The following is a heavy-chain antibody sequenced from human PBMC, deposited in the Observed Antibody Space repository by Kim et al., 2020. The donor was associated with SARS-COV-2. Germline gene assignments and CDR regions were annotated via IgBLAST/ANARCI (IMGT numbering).Heavy chain of an antibody. CDR3: AKVPSWSSGLNYFDY. V-gene: IGHV3-23*01. CDR1: GFTFSSYA. D-gene: IGHD3-22*01. J-gene: IGHJ4*02. Sequence: GGSLRLSCAASGFTFSSYAMNWVRQAPGKGLEWVSGLSGSGSDTYYADSVKGRFTISRDNSKNTVYLEMNSLRAEDTAVYYCAKVPSWSSGLNYFDYWGQGTLVTVSS. CDR2: LSGSGSDT.